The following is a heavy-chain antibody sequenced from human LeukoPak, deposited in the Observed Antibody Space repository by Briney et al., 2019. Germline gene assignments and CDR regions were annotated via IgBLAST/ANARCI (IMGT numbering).Heavy chain of an antibody. CDR2: IKPDGSEK. D-gene: IGHD3-16*01. CDR1: GFTFSSSW. J-gene: IGHJ4*02. V-gene: IGHV3-7*01. CDR3: ARDKFGGTDY. Sequence: GGSLRLSCAASGFTFSSSWMSWVRQAPGKGLEWVANIKPDGSEKYYVDSVKGRFAISRDNAKNSLYLQMNSLRAEDTAVYYCARDKFGGTDYWGQGTLVTVSS.